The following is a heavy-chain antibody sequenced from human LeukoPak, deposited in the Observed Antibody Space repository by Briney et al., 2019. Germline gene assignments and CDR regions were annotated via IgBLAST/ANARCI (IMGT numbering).Heavy chain of an antibody. J-gene: IGHJ4*02. D-gene: IGHD2-2*03. CDR3: ASGYCSSARCHFDY. CDR2: ISSAGTYI. Sequence: GGSLRLSCAASGLTFSSYSMNWVRQAPGKGLEWVSSISSAGTYIYYADSLKGRFTISRDNAKNSLYLHMNSLRAEDTSVYYCASGYCSSARCHFDYWGQGTLVTVSS. V-gene: IGHV3-21*01. CDR1: GLTFSSYS.